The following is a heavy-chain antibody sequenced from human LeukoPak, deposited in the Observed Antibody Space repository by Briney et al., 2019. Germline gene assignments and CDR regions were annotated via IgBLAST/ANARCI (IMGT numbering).Heavy chain of an antibody. CDR3: ARDWGCSSTSCYYWFDP. CDR1: GGSISSYY. Sequence: PSETLSLTCTVSGGSISSYYWSWIRQPAGKGLEGIGRIYTSGSTNYNPSLKRRVTMSVDTSKNQFSLKLSSVTAADTAVYYCARDWGCSSTSCYYWFDPWGQGTLVTVSS. D-gene: IGHD2-2*01. V-gene: IGHV4-4*07. CDR2: IYTSGST. J-gene: IGHJ5*02.